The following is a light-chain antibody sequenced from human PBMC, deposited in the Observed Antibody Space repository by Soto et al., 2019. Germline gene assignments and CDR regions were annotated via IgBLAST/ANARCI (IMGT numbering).Light chain of an antibody. CDR1: TSDFGGYNV. Sequence: QSVLTQPASVSGSPGQSITISCTGTTSDFGGYNVVSWYQQHPGKAPKLIIYEVTKRPSGVSNRFSGSKSGNTASLTISGLQAEDEADYYCSSYADTSTFLVVFGGGTKVTVL. CDR3: SSYADTSTFLVV. CDR2: EVT. J-gene: IGLJ2*01. V-gene: IGLV2-23*02.